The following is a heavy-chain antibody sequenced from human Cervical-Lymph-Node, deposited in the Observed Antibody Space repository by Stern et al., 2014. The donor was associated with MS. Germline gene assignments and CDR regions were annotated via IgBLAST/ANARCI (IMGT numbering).Heavy chain of an antibody. CDR1: GFTFSSYG. J-gene: IGHJ6*02. D-gene: IGHD4-11*01. V-gene: IGHV3-33*01. CDR3: AREGGYSNYPADYYYYGMDV. CDR2: IWYDGSNK. Sequence: DQLVESGGGVVQPGRSLRLSCAASGFTFSSYGMHWVRQAPGKGLEWVAVIWYDGSNKYYADSVKGRFTISRDNSKNTLYLQMNSLRAEDTAVYYCAREGGYSNYPADYYYYGMDVWGQGTTVTVSS.